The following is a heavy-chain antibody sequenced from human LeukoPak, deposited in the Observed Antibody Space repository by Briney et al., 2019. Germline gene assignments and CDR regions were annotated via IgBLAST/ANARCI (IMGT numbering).Heavy chain of an antibody. CDR1: GFTFSSYA. J-gene: IGHJ4*02. CDR2: ISGSGGST. Sequence: GGSLRLSCAASGFTFSSYAMSWVRQAPGKGLEWVSAISGSGGSTYYADSVKGRFTISRDNSKNTLYLQMNSLRAEDTAVYYCAKVFSGSDYLNYFDYWGQGTLVTVSS. D-gene: IGHD4-17*01. V-gene: IGHV3-23*01. CDR3: AKVFSGSDYLNYFDY.